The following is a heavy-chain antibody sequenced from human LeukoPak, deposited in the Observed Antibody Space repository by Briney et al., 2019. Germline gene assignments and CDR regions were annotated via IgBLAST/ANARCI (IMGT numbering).Heavy chain of an antibody. CDR3: ARVLDSSTSRYQSLKY. J-gene: IGHJ4*02. CDR1: GFTFSSYW. Sequence: GGSLRLSCAASGFTFSSYWMNWVRRAPGKGPEWVANIKQDESEKYYVDSVKGRFTISRDNVKNSLYLQMNNLRAEDTAVYYCARVLDSSTSRYQSLKYWGQGTLVTVSS. V-gene: IGHV3-7*01. D-gene: IGHD2-2*01. CDR2: IKQDESEK.